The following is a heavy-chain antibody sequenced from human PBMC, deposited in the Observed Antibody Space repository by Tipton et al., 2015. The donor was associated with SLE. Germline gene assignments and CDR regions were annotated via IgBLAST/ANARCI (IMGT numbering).Heavy chain of an antibody. V-gene: IGHV4-30-2*01. CDR2: LYPSGST. CDR3: ASDNFWNRGYYFGGGEDYYYYYMDV. Sequence: TLSLTCAVSGGSISSGGYSWSWIRQPPGKGLEWIGFLYPSGSTYYNPSLKSRVTISVDTSKNQFSLKLSPATAADTAVYYCASDNFWNRGYYFGGGEDYYYYYMDVWGDGTTVTVSS. D-gene: IGHD3-3*01. J-gene: IGHJ6*03. CDR1: GGSISSGGYS.